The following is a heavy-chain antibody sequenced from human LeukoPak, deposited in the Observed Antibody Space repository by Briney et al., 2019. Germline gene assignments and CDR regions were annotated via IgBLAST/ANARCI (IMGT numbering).Heavy chain of an antibody. CDR2: IYPGDSDT. D-gene: IGHD4-23*01. CDR3: ARHLDGGNSVGVYYYYGMDV. Sequence: GESLKISCKGSGYSFTSYWIGWVRQMPGKGLELMGIIYPGDSDTRYSPSFQGQVTISADKSISTAYLQWSSLKASDTAMYYCARHLDGGNSVGVYYYYGMDVWGQGTTVTVSS. V-gene: IGHV5-51*01. CDR1: GYSFTSYW. J-gene: IGHJ6*02.